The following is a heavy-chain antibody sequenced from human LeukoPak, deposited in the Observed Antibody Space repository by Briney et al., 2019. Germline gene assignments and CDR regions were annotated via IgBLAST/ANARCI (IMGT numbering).Heavy chain of an antibody. CDR1: GFTFSSYS. CDR2: ISSSKTYI. D-gene: IGHD3-22*01. J-gene: IGHJ4*02. Sequence: PGGSLRLSCAASGFTFSSYSMSWVRQAPGKGLEWVSSISSSKTYIYYADSVMGRFTISRDNTNNSLYLQMNSLRAEDTAVYYCARHVVAVGFDYWGQGTLVTVSS. V-gene: IGHV3-21*01. CDR3: ARHVVAVGFDY.